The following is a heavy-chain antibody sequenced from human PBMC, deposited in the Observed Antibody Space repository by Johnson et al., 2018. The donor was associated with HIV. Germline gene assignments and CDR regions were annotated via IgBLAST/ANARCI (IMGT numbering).Heavy chain of an antibody. Sequence: VQLVESRGVLVQPGGSLRLSCVASGFTFSGYWMTWVRQAPGKGLEWVSVIYSGGSTYYADSVKGRFTISRDNSKNTLYLQMNSLRAEDTAVYYCARDGMAATKANIWGQGTMVTVSS. CDR1: GFTFSGYW. D-gene: IGHD1-14*01. V-gene: IGHV3-66*01. CDR2: IYSGGST. CDR3: ARDGMAATKANI. J-gene: IGHJ3*02.